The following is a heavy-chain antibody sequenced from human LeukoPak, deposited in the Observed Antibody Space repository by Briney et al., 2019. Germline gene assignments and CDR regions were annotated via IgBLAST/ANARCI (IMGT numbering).Heavy chain of an antibody. J-gene: IGHJ6*02. CDR3: TTSITISFYGMDV. CDR2: IKSKTDGGTT. Sequence: GGSLRLSCAASGFTFSNAWMSWVRQAPGKGLEWVGRIKSKTDGGTTDYAAPVKGRFTISRDDSKNTLYLQMNSLKTEDTAVYCCTTSITISFYGMDVWGQGTTVTVPS. CDR1: GFTFSNAW. D-gene: IGHD3-9*01. V-gene: IGHV3-15*01.